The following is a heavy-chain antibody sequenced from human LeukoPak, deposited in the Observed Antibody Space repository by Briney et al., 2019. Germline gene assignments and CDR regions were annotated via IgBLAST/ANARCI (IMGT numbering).Heavy chain of an antibody. J-gene: IGHJ5*01. V-gene: IGHV4-4*07. CDR3: ARERQGWWLDS. CDR1: GGSISSYY. D-gene: IGHD5-24*01. Sequence: PSETLSLTCTVSGGSISSYYWSWFRQPAGKGLEWIGRIYSSGRTEYNPSLKSRVTMSVDTSKNQFYLKLSSVTAADTALYYCARERQGWWLDSWGQGTLVTVSS. CDR2: IYSSGRT.